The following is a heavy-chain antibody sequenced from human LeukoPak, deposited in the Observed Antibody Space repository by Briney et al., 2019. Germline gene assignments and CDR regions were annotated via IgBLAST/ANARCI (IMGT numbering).Heavy chain of an antibody. CDR1: GFIFRNYG. CDR2: IRYDGSTK. D-gene: IGHD3-10*01. Sequence: GGSLRLSCAASGFIFRNYGMHWVRQAPGKGLEWVAFIRYDGSTKSYAASVKGRFTISRDNSENTLYLQMSSLGPEDTAVYYCAKDASSGMDVWGKGTTVTVSS. J-gene: IGHJ6*03. V-gene: IGHV3-30*02. CDR3: AKDASSGMDV.